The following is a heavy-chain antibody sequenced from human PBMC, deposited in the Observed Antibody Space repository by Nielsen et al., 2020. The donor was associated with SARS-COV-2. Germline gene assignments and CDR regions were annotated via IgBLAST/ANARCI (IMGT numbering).Heavy chain of an antibody. Sequence: SETLSLTCTVSGGSISSSSYYWGWIRQPPGKGLEWIGSIYYSGSTYYNPSLKSRVTISVDTSKNQFSLKLSSVTAADMAVYYCARSYYDFWSGYYYFDYWGQGTLVTVSS. CDR1: GGSISSSSYY. CDR2: IYYSGST. D-gene: IGHD3-3*01. CDR3: ARSYYDFWSGYYYFDY. J-gene: IGHJ4*02. V-gene: IGHV4-39*01.